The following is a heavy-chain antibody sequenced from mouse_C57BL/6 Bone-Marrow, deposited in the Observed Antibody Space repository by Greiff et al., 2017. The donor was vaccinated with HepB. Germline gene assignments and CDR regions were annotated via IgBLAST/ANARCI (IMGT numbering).Heavy chain of an antibody. J-gene: IGHJ4*01. V-gene: IGHV5-4*01. Sequence: EVKVEESGGGLVKPGGSLKLSCAASGFTFSSYAMSWVRQTPEKRLEWVATISDGGSYTYYPDNVKGRFTISRDNAKNNLYLQMSHLKSEDTAMYYCARDYYDYDGPMDYWGQGTSVTVSS. D-gene: IGHD2-4*01. CDR1: GFTFSSYA. CDR3: ARDYYDYDGPMDY. CDR2: ISDGGSYT.